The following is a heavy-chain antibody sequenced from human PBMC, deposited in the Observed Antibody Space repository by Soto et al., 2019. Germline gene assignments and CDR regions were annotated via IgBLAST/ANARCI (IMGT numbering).Heavy chain of an antibody. CDR2: ISYDGSNK. CDR1: GFTFSSYA. CDR3: ARDYGSGSYVYYYYGMDV. D-gene: IGHD3-10*01. Sequence: PGGSLRLSCAASGFTFSSYAMHWVRQAPGKGLEWVAVISYDGSNKYYADSVKGRFTISRDNSKNTLYLQMNSLRAEDTAVYYCARDYGSGSYVYYYYGMDVWGQGTTVTVSS. J-gene: IGHJ6*02. V-gene: IGHV3-30-3*01.